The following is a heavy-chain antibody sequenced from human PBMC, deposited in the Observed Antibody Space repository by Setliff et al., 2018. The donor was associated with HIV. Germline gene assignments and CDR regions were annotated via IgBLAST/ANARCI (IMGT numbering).Heavy chain of an antibody. CDR1: GDQLAGSRYS. J-gene: IGHJ6*03. Sequence: KPSETLSLACTASGDQLAGSRYSWGWLGQSPGQGLEWLGNLFNTGASYFNPSLKSRLTMSVDTSRNQFSLSLISMTAAESGLYYCARLGDNSDWRSNYFFYYMDVWGKGTTVTVSS. CDR3: ARLGDNSDWRSNYFFYYMDV. V-gene: IGHV4-39*01. D-gene: IGHD3-22*01. CDR2: LFNTGAS.